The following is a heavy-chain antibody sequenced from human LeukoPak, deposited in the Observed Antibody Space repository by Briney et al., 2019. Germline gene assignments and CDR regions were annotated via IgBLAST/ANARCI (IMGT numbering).Heavy chain of an antibody. J-gene: IGHJ4*02. CDR3: ARDRKGYPLDY. Sequence: SETLSLTCTVSGGSISSGGYYWSWIRQHPGKDLEWIGNIYYRESPYYNPSLRNRLTISLDTSKNQFSLKLSSVTAADTAVYYCARDRKGYPLDYWGQGTLVTVSS. CDR1: GGSISSGGYY. V-gene: IGHV4-31*03. CDR2: IYYRESP. D-gene: IGHD6-13*01.